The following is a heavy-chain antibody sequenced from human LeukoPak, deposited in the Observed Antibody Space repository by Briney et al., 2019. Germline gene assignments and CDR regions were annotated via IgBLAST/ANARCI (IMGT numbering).Heavy chain of an antibody. CDR3: ARDPHVWFGETSGGFDY. CDR2: INAGNGNT. J-gene: IGHJ4*02. V-gene: IGHV1-3*01. CDR1: GYTFTSYA. D-gene: IGHD3-10*01. Sequence: ASVKVSCKASGYTFTSYAMHWVRQAPGQRLEWMGWINAGNGNTKYSQKFQGRVTITRDTSASTAYMELSSLRSEDTAVYYCARDPHVWFGETSGGFDYWGQGTLVTVSS.